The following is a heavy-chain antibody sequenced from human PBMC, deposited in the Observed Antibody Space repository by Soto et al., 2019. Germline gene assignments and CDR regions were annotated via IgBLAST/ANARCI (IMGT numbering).Heavy chain of an antibody. V-gene: IGHV5-51*01. CDR1: GYSFTSYW. J-gene: IGHJ5*02. CDR2: IYPGDSDT. CDR3: ARGYCSSTSCYTRNWFDP. Sequence: GESLKISCKGSGYSFTSYWIGWVRQMPGKGLEWMGIIYPGDSDTRYSPSFQGQVTISADKSISTAYLQWSSLKASDTAMHYCARGYCSSTSCYTRNWFDPWGQGTLVTVSS. D-gene: IGHD2-2*02.